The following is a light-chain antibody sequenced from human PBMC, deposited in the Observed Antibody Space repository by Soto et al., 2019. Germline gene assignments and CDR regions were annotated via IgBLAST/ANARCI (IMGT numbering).Light chain of an antibody. CDR1: QGISSY. Sequence: IQLTQSPSSLSASVGDRVTITCRASQGISSYLAWYQQKPGKAPKLLIYAASTLQSGVPSRFSGSGSGTDFTLTISSLQPEDCATYYCQQLNSYPRLTFGGGTKVEIK. V-gene: IGKV1-9*01. J-gene: IGKJ4*01. CDR3: QQLNSYPRLT. CDR2: AAS.